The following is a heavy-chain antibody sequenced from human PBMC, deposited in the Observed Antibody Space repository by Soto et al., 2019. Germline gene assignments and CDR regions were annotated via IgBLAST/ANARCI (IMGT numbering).Heavy chain of an antibody. D-gene: IGHD2-21*01. V-gene: IGHV1-18*01. Sequence: AVKVSCKPSVFTSYDVTWLRQAPGEGLEWMERISRYNGHTNDARNLQDRVTLATDNSTSTAYMELRSLSSADTVIYYCESVGCDFLADLRSWGQGNMVTVSS. CDR3: ESVGCDFLADLRS. CDR2: ISRYNGHT. J-gene: IGHJ5*02. CDR1: VFTSYD.